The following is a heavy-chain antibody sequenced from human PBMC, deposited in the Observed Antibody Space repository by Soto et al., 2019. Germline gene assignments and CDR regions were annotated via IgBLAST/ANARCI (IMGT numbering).Heavy chain of an antibody. Sequence: QVQLQESGPGLVKPSETLSLTCTVSGGSISSYYWSWVRQPPGKGLEWIGYIFYYWNTKYNPSLESRVTISVDTSKNQFSLKLSSVPAADTAVYYCARDPRIYGDPYSFDYWGQGSLVTVSS. CDR1: GGSISSYY. CDR3: ARDPRIYGDPYSFDY. D-gene: IGHD4-17*01. CDR2: IFYYWNT. V-gene: IGHV4-59*01. J-gene: IGHJ4*02.